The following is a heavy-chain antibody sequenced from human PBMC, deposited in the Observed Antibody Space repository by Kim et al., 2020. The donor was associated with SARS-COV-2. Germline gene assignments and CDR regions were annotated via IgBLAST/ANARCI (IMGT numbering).Heavy chain of an antibody. D-gene: IGHD3-3*01. Sequence: GGSLRLSCAASGFTFNNYAMTWVRQAPGKGLEWVSAISGSGGSTYYADSVKGRFTISRDNSKNTLYLQMNSLRAEDTAVYYCAKDPYYDFWSGYYVDYWGQGTLVTVSS. V-gene: IGHV3-23*01. J-gene: IGHJ4*02. CDR1: GFTFNNYA. CDR2: ISGSGGST. CDR3: AKDPYYDFWSGYYVDY.